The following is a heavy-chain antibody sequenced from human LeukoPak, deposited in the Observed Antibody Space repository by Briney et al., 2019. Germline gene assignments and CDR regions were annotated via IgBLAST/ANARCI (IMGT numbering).Heavy chain of an antibody. V-gene: IGHV4-34*01. D-gene: IGHD3-3*01. J-gene: IGHJ6*03. CDR2: INHSGST. CDR3: ARGSSYYDFWSGYYGYPYYYYMDV. Sequence: PSETLSLTCAVYGGSFSGYYWSWIRQPPGKGLEWIGEINHSGSTNYNPSHKSRVTISVDTSKNQFSLKLSSVTAADTAVYYCARGSSYYDFWSGYYGYPYYYYMDVWGKGTTVTVSS. CDR1: GGSFSGYY.